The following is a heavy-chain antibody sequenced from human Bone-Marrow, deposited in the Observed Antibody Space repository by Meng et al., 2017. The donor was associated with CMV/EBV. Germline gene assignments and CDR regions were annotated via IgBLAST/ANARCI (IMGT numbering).Heavy chain of an antibody. CDR3: ARESYYGGNPSQDL. CDR2: ISYDGTYK. V-gene: IGHV3-30*04. D-gene: IGHD4-23*01. Sequence: GESLKISCAASGFIFSSYAMHWVRQAPGKGLEWVALISYDGTYKYYADSVKGRFTISRDNAKNSLYLQMNSLRAEDTAVYYCARESYYGGNPSQDLWGQGTLVTVSS. J-gene: IGHJ5*02. CDR1: GFIFSSYA.